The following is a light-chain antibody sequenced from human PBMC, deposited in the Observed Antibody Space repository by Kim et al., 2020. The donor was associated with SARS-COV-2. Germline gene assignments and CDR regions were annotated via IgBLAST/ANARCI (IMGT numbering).Light chain of an antibody. CDR3: QQRGNSIT. CDR2: DVS. CDR1: QSVDNF. V-gene: IGKV3-11*01. Sequence: SLSPGERATRSCRASQSVDNFLAWYQHKNGQAPRLLIYDVSDRATGVPARFSGSGSGTDFTLTISSLEPEDFAVYYCQQRGNSITFGQGTRLEIK. J-gene: IGKJ5*01.